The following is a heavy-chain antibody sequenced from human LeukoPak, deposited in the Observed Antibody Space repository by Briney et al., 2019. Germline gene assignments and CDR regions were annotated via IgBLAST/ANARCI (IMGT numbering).Heavy chain of an antibody. CDR3: ARYHVNAFDI. CDR1: GGSISSYY. J-gene: IGHJ3*02. V-gene: IGHV4-59*01. CDR2: IYYSGST. Sequence: SETLSLTCTVSGGSISSYYWSWIRQPPGKGLEWIGYIYYSGSTNYNPSLKSRVTISVDTSKNQFSLKLSSVTAADTAVYYCARYHVNAFDIWGQGTMVTVSS.